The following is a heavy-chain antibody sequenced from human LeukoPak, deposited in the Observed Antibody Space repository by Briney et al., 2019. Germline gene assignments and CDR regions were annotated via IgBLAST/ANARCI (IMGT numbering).Heavy chain of an antibody. J-gene: IGHJ3*02. CDR3: TKACQAATGSDASDI. Sequence: GGSLRLSCAASGFTFDDYVMHWVRQAPGKGLEWVSGISWNSGIIGYADSVKGRFTISRDNAKKSLYLQMNSLRPEDTALYYCTKACQAATGSDASDIWGQGTMATVSS. CDR2: ISWNSGII. V-gene: IGHV3-9*01. D-gene: IGHD6-13*01. CDR1: GFTFDDYV.